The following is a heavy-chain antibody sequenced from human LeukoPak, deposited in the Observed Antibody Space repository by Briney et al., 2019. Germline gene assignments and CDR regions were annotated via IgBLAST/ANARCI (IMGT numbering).Heavy chain of an antibody. CDR2: ISGSGGST. J-gene: IGHJ4*02. Sequence: PGGSLRLSCAASGFTFSSYAMSWVRQAPGKGLEWVSAISGSGGSTHYADSVKGRFTISRDNSKNTLYLQMNSLRAEDTAVYYCARSYCSSTSCYPLDYWGQGTLVTVSS. CDR1: GFTFSSYA. V-gene: IGHV3-23*01. CDR3: ARSYCSSTSCYPLDY. D-gene: IGHD2-2*01.